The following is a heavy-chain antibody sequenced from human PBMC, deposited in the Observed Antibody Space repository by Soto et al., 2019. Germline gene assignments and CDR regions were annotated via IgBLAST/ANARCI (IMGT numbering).Heavy chain of an antibody. Sequence: QVQLVESGGGLVKPAGSLRLSCAASGFIFSDYYMSWVRQPPGTGLEWVSYMSPSGRSIYYADSVKGRFNISRDTAENSLVLQMNSLRAEDTAIYYGAGRYNYDSSGLDPWGQGTLVTVSS. J-gene: IGHJ5*02. CDR3: AGRYNYDSSGLDP. D-gene: IGHD3-22*01. CDR2: MSPSGRSI. CDR1: GFIFSDYY. V-gene: IGHV3-11*01.